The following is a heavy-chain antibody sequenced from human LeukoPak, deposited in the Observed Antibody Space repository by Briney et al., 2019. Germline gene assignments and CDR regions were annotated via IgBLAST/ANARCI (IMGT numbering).Heavy chain of an antibody. CDR3: ARGLSSSSASNWFDP. CDR2: VNHSGST. V-gene: IGHV4-34*01. CDR1: GGSFSGYY. D-gene: IGHD6-6*01. J-gene: IGHJ5*02. Sequence: SETLSLTCAVYGGSFSGYYWSWIRQPPGKGLEWIGEVNHSGSTNYNPSLKSRVTISVDTSKNQFSLKLSSVTAADTAVYYCARGLSSSSASNWFDPWGQGTLVTVSS.